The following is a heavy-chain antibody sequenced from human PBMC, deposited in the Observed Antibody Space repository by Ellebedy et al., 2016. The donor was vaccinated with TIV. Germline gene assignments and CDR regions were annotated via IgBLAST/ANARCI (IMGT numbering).Heavy chain of an antibody. Sequence: GGSLRLSXAGSGFSFSSHWITWVRQAPGKGLEWVSVIYTNGYTYYADSVKGRFTISRVNSKSTAYLRMNSLSPEDTATYYCARAWATDPIDYWGQGTLVTVSS. J-gene: IGHJ4*02. CDR2: IYTNGYT. D-gene: IGHD1-26*01. CDR1: GFSFSSHW. V-gene: IGHV3-53*05. CDR3: ARAWATDPIDY.